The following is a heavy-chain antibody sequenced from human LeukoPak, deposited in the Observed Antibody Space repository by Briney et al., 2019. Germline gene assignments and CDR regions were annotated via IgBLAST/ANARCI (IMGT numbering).Heavy chain of an antibody. J-gene: IGHJ4*02. V-gene: IGHV3-30-3*01. CDR3: ARDPGLRWKFDY. Sequence: PGGSLRLSCAASGFTFRSSAMHWVRQAPGKGLEWVAVISYDGSNKYYADSVKGRFTISRDNSKSTLYLQMNSLRAEDTAVYYCARDPGLRWKFDYWGQGTLVTVSS. D-gene: IGHD4-23*01. CDR2: ISYDGSNK. CDR1: GFTFRSSA.